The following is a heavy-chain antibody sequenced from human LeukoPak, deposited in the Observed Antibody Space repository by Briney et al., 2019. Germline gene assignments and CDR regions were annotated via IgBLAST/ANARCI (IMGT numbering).Heavy chain of an antibody. D-gene: IGHD3-22*01. Sequence: PGGSLRLSCAASGSTFSSYWMHWVRQAPGKGLVWVSRINTDGSSTSYADSVKGRFTISRDNAKNTLYLQMNSLRAEDTALYYCARDLGAYYDSSDNWFDPWGQGTLVTVSS. V-gene: IGHV3-74*01. CDR1: GSTFSSYW. CDR3: ARDLGAYYDSSDNWFDP. J-gene: IGHJ5*02. CDR2: INTDGSST.